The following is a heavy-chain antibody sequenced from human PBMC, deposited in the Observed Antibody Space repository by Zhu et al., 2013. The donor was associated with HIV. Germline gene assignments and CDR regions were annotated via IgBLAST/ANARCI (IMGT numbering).Heavy chain of an antibody. CDR3: ARDPLDCSSTSCYAYYYMDV. CDR2: ISYDGSNK. Sequence: QVQLVESGGGVVQPGRSLRLSCAASGFTFSSYAMHWVRQAPGKGLEWVAVISYDGSNKYYADSVKGRFTISRDNSKNTLYLQMNSLRAEDTAVYYCARDPLDCSSTSCYAYYYMDVWGKGTTVTVSS. V-gene: IGHV3-30-3*01. J-gene: IGHJ6*03. CDR1: GFTFSSYA. D-gene: IGHD2-2*01.